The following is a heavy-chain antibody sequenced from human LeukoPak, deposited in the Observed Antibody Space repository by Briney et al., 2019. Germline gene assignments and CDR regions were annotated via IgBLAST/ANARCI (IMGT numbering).Heavy chain of an antibody. CDR2: ISSGSGTI. J-gene: IGHJ4*02. D-gene: IGHD4-11*01. V-gene: IGHV3-48*01. CDR1: GFTFSSYS. CDR3: ARGRAYSNYVSDY. Sequence: GGSLRLSCAASGFTFSSYSMSWVRQAPGMRLEWVSYISSGSGTIYYADSVKGRFTISRDNAKNSLYLQMNSLRAEDTAVYYCARGRAYSNYVSDYWGQGSLVTVSS.